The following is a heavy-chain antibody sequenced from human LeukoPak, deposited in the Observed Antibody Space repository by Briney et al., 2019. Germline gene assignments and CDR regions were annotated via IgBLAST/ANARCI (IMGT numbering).Heavy chain of an antibody. D-gene: IGHD4-17*01. CDR1: GFTFSSYS. CDR2: ISSSSSYI. J-gene: IGHJ4*02. V-gene: IGHV3-21*01. Sequence: GSLRLSCAASGFTFSSYSMNWVRQAPGKGLEWVSSISSSSSYIYYADSVKGRFTISRDNAKNSLYLQMNSLRVEDTAVYYCARDRLSGEYEDYWGQGTVVTVSS. CDR3: ARDRLSGEYEDY.